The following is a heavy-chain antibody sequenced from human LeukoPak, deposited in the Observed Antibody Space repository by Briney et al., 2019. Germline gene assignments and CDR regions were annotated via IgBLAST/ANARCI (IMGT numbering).Heavy chain of an antibody. CDR3: AKDFGGYSYGDYGMDV. D-gene: IGHD5-18*01. J-gene: IGHJ6*02. Sequence: QPGRSLRLSCAASGFTFSSYGMHWVRQAPGKGLEWVAVISYDGSNKYYADSVKGRFTISRDNSKNTLYLQMNSLRAEDTAVYYCAKDFGGYSYGDYGMDVWDQGATVTVSS. V-gene: IGHV3-30*18. CDR2: ISYDGSNK. CDR1: GFTFSSYG.